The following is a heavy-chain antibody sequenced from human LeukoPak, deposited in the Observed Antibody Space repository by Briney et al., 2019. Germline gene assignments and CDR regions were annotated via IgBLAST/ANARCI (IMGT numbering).Heavy chain of an antibody. Sequence: GGSLRLSCAASGFTFTSYWMHWVRQAPGKGLVWVSRVNSDGSSTTYADSVKGRYTISRDNAKNTLYLQMNSLRAEDTAVYYCARGRYYGMDVWGQGTTVTVSS. V-gene: IGHV3-74*01. CDR2: VNSDGSST. CDR3: ARGRYYGMDV. J-gene: IGHJ6*02. CDR1: GFTFTSYW.